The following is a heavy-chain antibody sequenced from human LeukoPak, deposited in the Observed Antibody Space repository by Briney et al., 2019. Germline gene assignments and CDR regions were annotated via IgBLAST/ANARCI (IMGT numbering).Heavy chain of an antibody. CDR1: GYTFTSYG. CDR2: ISTYSGNT. J-gene: IGHJ4*02. Sequence: ASVKVSCKASGYTFTSYGISWVRQPPGQGLEWMGWISTYSGNTNYAQKLQGRVTMTTDTSTSTAYMELRRLRSDDTAVYYCARDRGPAKFMGYDSSGYYFGDDFDYWGQGTLVTVSS. D-gene: IGHD3-22*01. V-gene: IGHV1-18*01. CDR3: ARDRGPAKFMGYDSSGYYFGDDFDY.